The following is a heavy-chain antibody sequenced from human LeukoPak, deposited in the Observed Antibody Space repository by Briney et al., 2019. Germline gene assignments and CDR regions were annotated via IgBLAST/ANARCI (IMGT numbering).Heavy chain of an antibody. V-gene: IGHV3-30*02. CDR1: GFTFSSYG. J-gene: IGHJ4*02. D-gene: IGHD3-10*01. Sequence: GGALRLSCAASGFTFSSYGMHWVRQAPGKGLEWVAFIRYDGSNKYYADSVKGRFTISRDNSKNTLYLQMNSLRAEDTAVYYCAKDWRKSWFGESFHLDYWGQGTLVTVSS. CDR3: AKDWRKSWFGESFHLDY. CDR2: IRYDGSNK.